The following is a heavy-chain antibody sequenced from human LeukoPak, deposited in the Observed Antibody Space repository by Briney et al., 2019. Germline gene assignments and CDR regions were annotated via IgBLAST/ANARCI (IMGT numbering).Heavy chain of an antibody. V-gene: IGHV3-11*06. Sequence: GGSLRLSCVASGFTFRDYYMSWIRRAPGKGLEWVSYISSSSSYIDYADSVKGRFTISRDNAKNSLHLQMNSLRAEDTGVYYCARVRGSSASRQGMDVWGQGTTVTVPS. CDR3: ARVRGSSASRQGMDV. J-gene: IGHJ6*02. CDR1: GFTFRDYY. CDR2: ISSSSSYI. D-gene: IGHD6-19*01.